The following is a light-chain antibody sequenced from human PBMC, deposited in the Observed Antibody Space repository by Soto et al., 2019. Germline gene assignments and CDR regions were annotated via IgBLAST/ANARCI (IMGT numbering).Light chain of an antibody. Sequence: EIVMTQSPDILSVSPGERATLSCRASQSIRGNLAWYQQKPGQAPRLLIYDTSARATGVPARFSGSRSGPEFTLTINSLQSEDFAIYYCQRYNNWPLTFGGGTKVESK. CDR1: QSIRGN. J-gene: IGKJ4*01. CDR3: QRYNNWPLT. V-gene: IGKV3-15*01. CDR2: DTS.